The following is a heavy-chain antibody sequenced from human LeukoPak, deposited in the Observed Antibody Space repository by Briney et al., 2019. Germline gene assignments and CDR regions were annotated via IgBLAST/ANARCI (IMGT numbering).Heavy chain of an antibody. CDR3: ARHGHHGDHDY. V-gene: IGHV4-59*08. CDR2: IYYSGST. J-gene: IGHJ4*02. D-gene: IGHD2-21*02. Sequence: SETLSLTCTVSGGSISSYYWSWIRQPPGKGLEWIGYIYYSGSTNYNPSLKSRVTISVDTSKNQFSLKLTSVTAADTAVYYCARHGHHGDHDYWGQGTLVTVSS. CDR1: GGSISSYY.